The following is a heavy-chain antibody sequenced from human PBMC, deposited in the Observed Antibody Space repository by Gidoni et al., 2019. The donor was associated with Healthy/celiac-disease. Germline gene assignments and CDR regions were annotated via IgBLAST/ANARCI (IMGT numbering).Heavy chain of an antibody. CDR2: INSDGSST. V-gene: IGHV3-74*01. D-gene: IGHD3-3*01. J-gene: IGHJ5*02. Sequence: LVWVSRINSDGSSTSYADSVKGRFTISRDNAKNTLYLQMNSLRAEDTAVYYCARSPLITIFGVVGNNWFDPWGQGTLVTVSS. CDR3: ARSPLITIFGVVGNNWFDP.